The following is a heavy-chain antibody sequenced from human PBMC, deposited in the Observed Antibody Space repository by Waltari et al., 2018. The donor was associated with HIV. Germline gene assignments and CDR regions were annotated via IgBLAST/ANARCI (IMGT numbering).Heavy chain of an antibody. CDR2: ISSSGSTI. CDR1: GFTFSSYE. J-gene: IGHJ4*02. D-gene: IGHD4-17*01. CDR3: ARATVTTSWSFDY. Sequence: EVQLVESGGGLVQPGGSLSLSCAASGFTFSSYEMNWVRQAPGKGLEWVSYISSSGSTIYYADSVKGRFTISRDNAKNSLYLQMNSLRAEDTAVYYCARATVTTSWSFDYWGQGTLVTVSS. V-gene: IGHV3-48*03.